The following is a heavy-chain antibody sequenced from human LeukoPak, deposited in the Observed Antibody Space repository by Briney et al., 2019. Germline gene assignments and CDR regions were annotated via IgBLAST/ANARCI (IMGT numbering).Heavy chain of an antibody. J-gene: IGHJ4*02. D-gene: IGHD6-13*01. V-gene: IGHV6-1*01. Sequence: SQTLSLTCAISGDSVSSNSATWNWIRQSPSRGLEWLGRTYYRSKWYNDYAVSVKSRITINPDTSKNQFSLQLNSVTPEDTAVYYCARHFPETGRDEQPFDYWGQGILATVSS. CDR1: GDSVSSNSAT. CDR2: TYYRSKWYN. CDR3: ARHFPETGRDEQPFDY.